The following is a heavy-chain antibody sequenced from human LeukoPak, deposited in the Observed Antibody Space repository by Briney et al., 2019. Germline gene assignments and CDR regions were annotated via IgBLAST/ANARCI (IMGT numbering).Heavy chain of an antibody. J-gene: IGHJ3*02. V-gene: IGHV3-23*01. CDR3: AKDPGYYCSCTSCYSGAFDI. CDR2: ISGSGGST. CDR1: GFTSSSYA. Sequence: GGSLRLSCPASGFTSSSYAMSWVRQPAGRGLEWVSAISGSGGSTYYADSVRSRFTISRDNSKNTLHLQMISLTAEDTAVYYCAKDPGYYCSCTSCYSGAFDIWGQGTMVTVSS. D-gene: IGHD2-2*01.